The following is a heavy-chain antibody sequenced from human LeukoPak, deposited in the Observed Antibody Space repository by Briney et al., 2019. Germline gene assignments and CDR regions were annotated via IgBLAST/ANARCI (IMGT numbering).Heavy chain of an antibody. Sequence: SETLSLTCAVYDGSFSGYYWSWIRQPPGKGLEWIGSLYHSGSTYYNPSLKSRVTTSVDTSKNRFSLKLTSVTAADTAVYYCARELHSGIYYFDYWGQGTLVTVSS. CDR1: DGSFSGYY. CDR2: LYHSGST. CDR3: ARELHSGIYYFDY. J-gene: IGHJ4*02. D-gene: IGHD1-26*01. V-gene: IGHV4-34*01.